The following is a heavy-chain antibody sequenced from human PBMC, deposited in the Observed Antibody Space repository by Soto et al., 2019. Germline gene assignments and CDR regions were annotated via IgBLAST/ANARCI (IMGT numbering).Heavy chain of an antibody. D-gene: IGHD6-13*01. J-gene: IGHJ4*02. Sequence: QVQLVESGGGVVQPGRSLRLSCAASGFTFSSYGMHWVRQAPGKGLEWAAVIWYDGSNKYYADSVKGRFTISRDNSRNSLYLQMNRLRSEDTAVYYGARPMNGIAGDFDDWGQGTMVIV. CDR2: IWYDGSNK. CDR3: ARPMNGIAGDFDD. V-gene: IGHV3-33*08. CDR1: GFTFSSYG.